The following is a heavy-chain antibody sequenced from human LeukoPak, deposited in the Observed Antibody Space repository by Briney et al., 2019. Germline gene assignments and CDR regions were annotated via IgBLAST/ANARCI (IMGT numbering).Heavy chain of an antibody. CDR3: ARVPYTYGSLPYYFDS. Sequence: KASQTLSLTCTVSGGSISSGDYYWSWIRQPPKKGLEWIGYTYYSGSTYYSPSLKSRVAISVDTSNNQFSLNLSSVTAADTAVYYCARVPYTYGSLPYYFDSWGQGTLVTVSS. J-gene: IGHJ4*02. CDR2: TYYSGST. V-gene: IGHV4-30-4*01. CDR1: GGSISSGDYY. D-gene: IGHD5-18*01.